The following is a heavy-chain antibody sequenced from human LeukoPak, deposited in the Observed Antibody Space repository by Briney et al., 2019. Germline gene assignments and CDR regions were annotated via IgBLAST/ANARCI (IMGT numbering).Heavy chain of an antibody. Sequence: PGGSLRLSCAASGFIFRGYWMSWVRQAPGKRLEWVGNIKHDGSDKYYVDSVKGRFTMSKDNAKNSLYLQMNSLRVEDTAVYYCARVSNYHILTGYTYYYYMDVWGKGTTVTVSS. D-gene: IGHD3-9*01. V-gene: IGHV3-7*01. CDR3: ARVSNYHILTGYTYYYYMDV. CDR2: IKHDGSDK. J-gene: IGHJ6*03. CDR1: GFIFRGYW.